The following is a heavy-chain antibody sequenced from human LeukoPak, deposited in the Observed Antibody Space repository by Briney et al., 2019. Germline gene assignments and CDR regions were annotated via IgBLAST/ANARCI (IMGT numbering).Heavy chain of an antibody. CDR1: GFTFSNHS. D-gene: IGHD1-26*01. CDR3: AREGSGSYFYYYYGMDV. Sequence: GGSLRLSCAASGFTFSNHSMNWVRQGPGKGLEWISYISSSSSDRYYADSVKGRFTISRDNAKNSLYLQMNSLRAEDTAVYYCAREGSGSYFYYYYGMDVWGQGTTVTVSS. V-gene: IGHV3-21*05. J-gene: IGHJ6*02. CDR2: ISSSSSDR.